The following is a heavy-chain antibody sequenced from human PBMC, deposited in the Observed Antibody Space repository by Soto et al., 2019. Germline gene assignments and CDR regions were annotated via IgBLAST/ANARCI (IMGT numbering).Heavy chain of an antibody. CDR1: GGSISSSNW. CDR2: IYHSGST. J-gene: IGHJ5*02. Sequence: PSETLSLTCAVSGGSISSSNWWSWVRQPPGKGLEWIGEIYHSGSTNYNPSLKSRVTISVDKSKNQFSLKLSSVTAADTAVYYCARSYMVRGVANWFDPWGQATVVTVSS. V-gene: IGHV4-4*02. CDR3: ARSYMVRGVANWFDP. D-gene: IGHD3-10*01.